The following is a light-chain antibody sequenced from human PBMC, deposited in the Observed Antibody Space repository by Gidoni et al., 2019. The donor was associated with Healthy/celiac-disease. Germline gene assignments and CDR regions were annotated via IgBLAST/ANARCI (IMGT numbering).Light chain of an antibody. V-gene: IGLV1-47*01. Sequence: QSVLTQPPSASATPGQRVTISCSGSSPNIGSNYVYLYQQLPGTAPKLLIYRNNQRPSGVPDRFSGSKSGTSASLAISGLRSEDEADYYCAAWDDSLSGVVFGGGTKLTVL. J-gene: IGLJ2*01. CDR1: SPNIGSNY. CDR3: AAWDDSLSGVV. CDR2: RNN.